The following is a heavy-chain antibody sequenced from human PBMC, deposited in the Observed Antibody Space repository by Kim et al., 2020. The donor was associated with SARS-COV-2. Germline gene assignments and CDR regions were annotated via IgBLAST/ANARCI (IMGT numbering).Heavy chain of an antibody. CDR3: ARDLSGSTIWSGGAFDI. D-gene: IGHD3-3*01. CDR2: IYSGGST. J-gene: IGHJ3*02. Sequence: GGSLRLSCAASGFTVSSNYMSWVRQAPGKGLEWVSVIYSGGSTYYADSVKGRFTISRDNSKNTLYLQMNSLRAEDTAVYYCARDLSGSTIWSGGAFDIWGQGTMVTVSS. V-gene: IGHV3-53*01. CDR1: GFTVSSNY.